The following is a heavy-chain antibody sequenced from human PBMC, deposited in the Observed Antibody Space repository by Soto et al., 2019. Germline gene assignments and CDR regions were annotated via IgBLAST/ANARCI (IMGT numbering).Heavy chain of an antibody. CDR1: GDTFTKYD. V-gene: IGHV1-8*01. CDR2: MNPNNGYT. D-gene: IGHD6-6*01. CDR3: AHRQGIAARFPWGYFDY. Sequence: ASVKCSCKASGDTFTKYDINWVRQAPGQGLDWMGWMNPNNGYTGYAQKFRGRVTITKDTSKNQVVLTMTNMDPVDTATYYCAHRQGIAARFPWGYFDYWGQGTLVTVSS. J-gene: IGHJ4*02.